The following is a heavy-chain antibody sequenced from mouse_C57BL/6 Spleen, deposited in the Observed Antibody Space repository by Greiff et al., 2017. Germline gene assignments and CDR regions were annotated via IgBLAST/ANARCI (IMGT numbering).Heavy chain of an antibody. J-gene: IGHJ3*01. CDR3: ARHSPHYGNYVWFAY. CDR2: ISGGGGNT. D-gene: IGHD2-1*01. V-gene: IGHV5-9*01. CDR1: GFTFSSYT. Sequence: EVKLVESGGGLVKPGGSLKLSCAASGFTFSSYTMSWVRQTPEKRLEWVATISGGGGNTYYPDSVKGRFTISRDNAKNTLYLQMSSLRSEDTALYYCARHSPHYGNYVWFAYWGQGTLVTVSA.